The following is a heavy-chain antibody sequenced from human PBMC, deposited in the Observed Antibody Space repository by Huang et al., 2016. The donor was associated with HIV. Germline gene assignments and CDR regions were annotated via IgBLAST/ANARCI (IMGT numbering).Heavy chain of an antibody. Sequence: QVRLQQWGAGLLKTSETLSLTCAVDGGSFSGYQWTWIRQSPGKGLELIGEINHSGSPTYNPSLQTRVTITVDMSKNQFSLKMTSLTVADTSVYFCARGLRFCRGGDCFPTHFQHWSQG. CDR2: INHSGSP. CDR1: GGSFSGYQ. J-gene: IGHJ1*01. D-gene: IGHD2-21*02. V-gene: IGHV4-34*02. CDR3: ARGLRFCRGGDCFPTHFQH.